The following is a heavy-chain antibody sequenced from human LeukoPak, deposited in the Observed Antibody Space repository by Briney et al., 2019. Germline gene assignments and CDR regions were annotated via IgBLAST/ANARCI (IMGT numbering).Heavy chain of an antibody. CDR1: GFTFSSSW. CDR3: TRDSGYNAFDI. V-gene: IGHV3-7*01. D-gene: IGHD5-12*01. CDR2: IKEDGTAK. J-gene: IGHJ3*02. Sequence: GGSLRLSCAASGFTFSSSWMAWVRQAPGKGLAWVGNIKEDGTAKNYVVSVRGRFTISRDNAKNSLYLQMNSLRGEDTAVYYCTRDSGYNAFDIWGQGTMVTVSS.